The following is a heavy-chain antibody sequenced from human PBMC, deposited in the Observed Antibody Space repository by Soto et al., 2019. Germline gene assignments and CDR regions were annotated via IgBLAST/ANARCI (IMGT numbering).Heavy chain of an antibody. V-gene: IGHV1-18*01. CDR1: SYTFTSYG. J-gene: IGHJ4*02. Sequence: ASVKVSCKASSYTFTSYGISWVRQAPGQGLEWMGWISAYNGNTNYAQKLQGRVTMTTDTSTSTAYMELRSYRSDGTAVYYCARGVVDTAMDTRPHFDYWGQGTLVTVSS. CDR3: ARGVVDTAMDTRPHFDY. CDR2: ISAYNGNT. D-gene: IGHD5-18*01.